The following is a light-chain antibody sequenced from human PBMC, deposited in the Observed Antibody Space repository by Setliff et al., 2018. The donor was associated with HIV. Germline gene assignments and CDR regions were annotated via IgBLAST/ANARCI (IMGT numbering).Light chain of an antibody. Sequence: QSALTQPASVSGSPGQSITISCTGISSDVVTYKLVSWYQQYPGKAPKLMIYEGSKRPSGVSNRFSGSQSGNTASLTISGLQTEDEADYYCCSYAGTWVFGGGTK. CDR3: CSYAGTWV. V-gene: IGLV2-23*01. CDR1: SSDVVTYKL. J-gene: IGLJ3*02. CDR2: EGS.